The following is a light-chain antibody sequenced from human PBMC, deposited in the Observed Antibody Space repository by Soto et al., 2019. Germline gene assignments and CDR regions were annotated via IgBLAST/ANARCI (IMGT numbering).Light chain of an antibody. CDR2: SNN. Sequence: QSVLTQPPSASGTPGQRVTISCSGSSSNIGSNTVNWYQQLPGTAPKLLIYSNNQRPSGVPDRFSGSKSGTSASLAISGLQSEDDADYYCAAWDYSLILYVFGPGTQLTVL. CDR1: SSNIGSNT. J-gene: IGLJ1*01. CDR3: AAWDYSLILYV. V-gene: IGLV1-44*01.